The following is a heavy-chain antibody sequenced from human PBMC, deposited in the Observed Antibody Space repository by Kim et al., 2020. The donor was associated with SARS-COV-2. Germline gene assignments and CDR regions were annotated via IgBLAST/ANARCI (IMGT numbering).Heavy chain of an antibody. CDR2: ISGSGGST. J-gene: IGHJ4*02. D-gene: IGHD3-3*01. V-gene: IGHV3-23*01. CDR3: AKDGRITIFGVVITQTYYFDY. Sequence: GGSLRLSCAASGFTFSSYAMSWVRQAPGKGLEWVSAISGSGGSTYYADSVKGRFTISRDHSKNTLYLQMNSLRAEDTAVYYCAKDGRITIFGVVITQTYYFDYWGQGTLVTVSS. CDR1: GFTFSSYA.